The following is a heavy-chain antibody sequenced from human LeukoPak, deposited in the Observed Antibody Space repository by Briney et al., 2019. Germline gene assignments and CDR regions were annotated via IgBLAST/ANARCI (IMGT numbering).Heavy chain of an antibody. CDR3: ARDGYYYGSGSYYTGLYYYYYGMDV. CDR2: ISYDGSNK. D-gene: IGHD3-10*01. Sequence: GGSLRLSCAASGFTFSSYAMHWVRQAPGKGLEWVAVISYDGSNKYYADSVKGRFTISRDNSKNTLYLQMNSLRAEDTAVYYCARDGYYYGSGSYYTGLYYYYYGMDVWGQGTTVTVSS. CDR1: GFTFSSYA. V-gene: IGHV3-30*04. J-gene: IGHJ6*02.